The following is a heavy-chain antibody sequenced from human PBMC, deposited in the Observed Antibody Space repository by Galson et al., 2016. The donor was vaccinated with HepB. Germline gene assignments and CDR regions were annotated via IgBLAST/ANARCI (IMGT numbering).Heavy chain of an antibody. D-gene: IGHD3-10*01. Sequence: SLRLSCAASGFNFRTYAMTWVRQAPRKGLEWVSAIDDGGARTSYADSVKGRFTISRDNSRNFLYLQMNSLRAEDTAVYYCAKEKGLGWFGGGSDAWGQVTQLTVSS. CDR1: GFNFRTYA. CDR3: AKEKGLGWFGGGSDA. CDR2: IDDGGART. V-gene: IGHV3-23*01. J-gene: IGHJ5*02.